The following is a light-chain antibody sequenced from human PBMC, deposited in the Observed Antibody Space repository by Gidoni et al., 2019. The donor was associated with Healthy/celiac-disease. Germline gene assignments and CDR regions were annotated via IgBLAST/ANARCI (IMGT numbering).Light chain of an antibody. CDR2: GAS. J-gene: IGKJ1*01. CDR3: QQYNNWPPWT. V-gene: IGKV3-15*01. Sequence: EIVMTQSPATLSVSPGERATLSCSASQSVSSNLSWYQQKPGQAPRLLIYGASTRATGIPARFSCSGYGTEFTRNIRSLQSEDFAVYYCQQYNNWPPWTFGQGTKVEIK. CDR1: QSVSSN.